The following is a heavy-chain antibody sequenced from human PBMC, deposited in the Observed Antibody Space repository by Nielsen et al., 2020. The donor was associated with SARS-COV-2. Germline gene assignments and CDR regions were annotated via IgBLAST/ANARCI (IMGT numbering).Heavy chain of an antibody. D-gene: IGHD3-10*01. CDR3: ARDSGFGELLAYYYCGMDV. Sequence: VRQAPGKGLEWVAVISYDGSNKYYADSVKGRFTISRDNSKNTLYLQMNSLRAEDTAVYYCARDSGFGELLAYYYCGMDVWGQGTTVTVSS. V-gene: IGHV3-30-3*01. J-gene: IGHJ6*02. CDR2: ISYDGSNK.